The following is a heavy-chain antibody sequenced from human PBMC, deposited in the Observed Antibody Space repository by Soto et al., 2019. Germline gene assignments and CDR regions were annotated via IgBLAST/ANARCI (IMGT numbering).Heavy chain of an antibody. CDR1: GYTFTSYG. Sequence: ASVKVSCKASGYTFTSYGISWVRQAPGQGLEWMGWISAYNGNTNYAQKLQGRVTMTKDTSTSTAYMELRSLGSDDTAVYYCARADEYYYDSSGHVYYFDYWGQGTLVTVSS. J-gene: IGHJ4*02. V-gene: IGHV1-18*01. CDR3: ARADEYYYDSSGHVYYFDY. D-gene: IGHD3-22*01. CDR2: ISAYNGNT.